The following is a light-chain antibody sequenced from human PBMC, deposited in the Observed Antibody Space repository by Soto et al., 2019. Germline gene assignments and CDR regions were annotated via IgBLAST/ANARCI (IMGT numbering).Light chain of an antibody. CDR1: TSDVGGYNS. J-gene: IGLJ1*01. CDR2: DVS. CDR3: SSRTSTSTRV. Sequence: QSVLTQPASVSGSPVQSITISCTGTTSDVGGYNSVSWYQQHPGKAPELMIYDVSNRPSGISYRFSGSKSGNTASLTISGLQAEDEADYYCSSRTSTSTRVFGTGTKVTVL. V-gene: IGLV2-14*01.